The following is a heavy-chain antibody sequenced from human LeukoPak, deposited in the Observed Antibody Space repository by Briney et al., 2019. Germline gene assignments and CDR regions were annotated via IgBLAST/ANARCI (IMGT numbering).Heavy chain of an antibody. J-gene: IGHJ6*03. V-gene: IGHV3-72*01. CDR2: TRNRATSYTT. CDR1: GFTFSDHY. CDR3: TKLDRGSSYYMVV. Sequence: QAGGSLRLSCAASGFTFSDHYMEWVRQAPGKGLEWVGRTRNRATSYTTAYAASVKGRFIISRDESKSSVYLQMNSLKTEDTAVYYCTKLDRGSSYYMVVWGKGTTVTVSS. D-gene: IGHD1-26*01.